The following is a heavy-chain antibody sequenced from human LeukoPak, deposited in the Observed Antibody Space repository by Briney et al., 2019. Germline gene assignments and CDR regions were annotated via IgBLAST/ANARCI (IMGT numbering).Heavy chain of an antibody. CDR2: IKEDGSDK. J-gene: IGHJ4*02. CDR1: GFTFSSYW. Sequence: GGSLRLSCAASGFTFSSYWMNWVRQAPGKGLEWVANIKEDGSDKYYVDSVKGRFTISRDNAKKSLYLQMNSLRAEDTAIYYCARGAMAAAGYWGQGTLVTVPS. V-gene: IGHV3-7*01. D-gene: IGHD6-13*01. CDR3: ARGAMAAAGY.